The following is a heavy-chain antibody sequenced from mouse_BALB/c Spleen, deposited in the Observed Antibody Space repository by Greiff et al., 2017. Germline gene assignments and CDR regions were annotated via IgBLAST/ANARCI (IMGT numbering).Heavy chain of an antibody. CDR3: ARGGRSRRGAMDY. CDR2: ISDGGSYT. Sequence: EVQGVESGGGLVKPGGSLKLSCAASGFTFSDYYMYWVRQTPEKRLEWVATISDGGSYTYYPDSVKGRFTISRDNAKNNLYLQMSSLKSEDTAMYYCARGGRSRRGAMDYWGQGTSVTVSS. V-gene: IGHV5-4*02. J-gene: IGHJ4*01. CDR1: GFTFSDYY.